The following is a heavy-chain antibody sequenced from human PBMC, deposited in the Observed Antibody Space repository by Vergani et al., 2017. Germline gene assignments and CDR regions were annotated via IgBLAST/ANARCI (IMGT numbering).Heavy chain of an antibody. V-gene: IGHV1-3*01. Sequence: QVQLVQSGTELKKPGASVKVSCKASGYTFTSYAMHWVRQAPGQRLEWMGWINAGNGNTKYSQELQGRVPITRDTSASTDDMELSSLRSEDTAVYYCARDPKTYTHSSSCYQPSYNWFDPWGQGTLVTVSS. D-gene: IGHD6-13*01. CDR2: INAGNGNT. CDR1: GYTFTSYA. J-gene: IGHJ5*02. CDR3: ARDPKTYTHSSSCYQPSYNWFDP.